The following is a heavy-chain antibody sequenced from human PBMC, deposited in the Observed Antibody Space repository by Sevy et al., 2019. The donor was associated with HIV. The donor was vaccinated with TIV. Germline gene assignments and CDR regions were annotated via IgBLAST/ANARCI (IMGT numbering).Heavy chain of an antibody. CDR2: IRREAYGGTT. V-gene: IGHV3-49*03. CDR1: GFTFGDYA. CDR3: PSDKNPPLDY. Sequence: GGSLRRSCTGSGFTFGDYAMSWFRQAPGRGLEWVGFIRREAYGGTTAYAASVEGRLTISTDDYKRVAYLQMNRLKTVDTPVYYCPSDKNPPLDYWGQGPLVTVSS. J-gene: IGHJ4*02.